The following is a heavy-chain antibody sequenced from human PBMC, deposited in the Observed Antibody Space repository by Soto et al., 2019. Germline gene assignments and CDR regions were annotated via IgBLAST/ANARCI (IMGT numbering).Heavy chain of an antibody. J-gene: IGHJ5*02. CDR1: GYTFTSYD. V-gene: IGHV1-8*01. CDR3: ARSESLVVDNWFDP. Sequence: ASVKVSCKASGYTFTSYDINWVRQATGQGLEWMGWMNPNSGNTGYAQKFQGRVTMTRNTSISTAYMELSSLRSEDTAVYYCARSESLVVDNWFDPWGQGTLVTVSS. D-gene: IGHD2-15*01. CDR2: MNPNSGNT.